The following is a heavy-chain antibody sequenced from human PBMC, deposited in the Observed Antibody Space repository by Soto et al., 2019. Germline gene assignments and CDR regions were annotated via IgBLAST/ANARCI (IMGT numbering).Heavy chain of an antibody. CDR2: ISGSGGTI. Sequence: GGSLRLSCAASGFTFSNYAMSWVRQAPGKGLEWVSGISGSGGTIYYADSVKGRFTISRDNSKNTLYLQMNSLRAEDTAIYFCAKDQVAARRYYYYGVDVWGQGTTVTVSS. CDR3: AKDQVAARRYYYYGVDV. V-gene: IGHV3-23*01. J-gene: IGHJ6*02. CDR1: GFTFSNYA. D-gene: IGHD6-6*01.